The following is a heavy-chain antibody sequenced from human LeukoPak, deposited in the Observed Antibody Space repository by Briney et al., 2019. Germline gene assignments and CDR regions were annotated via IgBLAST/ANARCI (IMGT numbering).Heavy chain of an antibody. J-gene: IGHJ4*02. CDR1: GYTFASYY. D-gene: IGHD3-10*01. Sequence: ASVKVSCKASGYTFASYYMHWVRQAPGQGLEWMGLINPTGGSTGYAQKFQGRVTITRNTSISTAYMELSSLRAEDTAVYYCAKGHHYGSGSYWVWGQGTLVTVSS. CDR2: INPTGGST. V-gene: IGHV1-46*01. CDR3: AKGHHYGSGSYWV.